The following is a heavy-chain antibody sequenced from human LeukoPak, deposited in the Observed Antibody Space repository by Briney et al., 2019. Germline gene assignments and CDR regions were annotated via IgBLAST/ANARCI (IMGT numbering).Heavy chain of an antibody. CDR1: GLNFSSYW. CDR2: ISTDGNRE. D-gene: IGHD2-15*01. J-gene: IGHJ4*02. Sequence: GGSLRLSCAASGLNFSSYWMTWVRQGPGKGLEWVATISTDGNRENYVDSVKGRFSISRDNAKNSLFLQMRSLRAEDTAMYYCASTFPYCSSGTCALGGQGTLVTVSS. V-gene: IGHV3-7*01. CDR3: ASTFPYCSSGTCAL.